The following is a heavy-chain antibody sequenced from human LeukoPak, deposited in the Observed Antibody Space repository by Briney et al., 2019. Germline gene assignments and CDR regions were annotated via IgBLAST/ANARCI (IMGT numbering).Heavy chain of an antibody. CDR1: GFTFSSYA. CDR3: AKEWRGTTVAHAFDI. J-gene: IGHJ3*02. CDR2: IRGSGGGI. D-gene: IGHD1-7*01. Sequence: GGSLRLSCAASGFTFSSYAMNWVRQAPGKGLEWVPGIRGSGGGIYYADSVKGRFTISRDNSKNTLYLQMNRLRAEDTAVYYCAKEWRGTTVAHAFDIWGQGTMVTVSS. V-gene: IGHV3-23*01.